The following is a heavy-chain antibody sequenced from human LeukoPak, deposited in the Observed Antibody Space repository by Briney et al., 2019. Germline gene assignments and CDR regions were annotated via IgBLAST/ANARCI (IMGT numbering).Heavy chain of an antibody. J-gene: IGHJ6*03. CDR3: ASIQYYYDSSGYPHSFMDV. CDR2: IYYSGST. D-gene: IGHD3-22*01. CDR1: GGSVSSSSYY. Sequence: SETLSLTCTVSGGSVSSSSYYWGWIRQPPGKGLEWIGSIYYSGSTYYNPSLKSRVTISVDTSKNQFSLKLSSVTAADTAVYYCASIQYYYDSSGYPHSFMDVWGKGTTVTVSS. V-gene: IGHV4-39*07.